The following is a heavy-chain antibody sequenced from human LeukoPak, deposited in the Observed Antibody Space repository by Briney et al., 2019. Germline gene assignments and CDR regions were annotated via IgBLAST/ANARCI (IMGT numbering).Heavy chain of an antibody. V-gene: IGHV3-7*05. J-gene: IGHJ3*02. D-gene: IGHD1-26*01. CDR3: ARDPYSVSYGAFDI. Sequence: GGSLRLSCTASTSTLSTSWMTWGRQAPGRGLEWVANINQDGSDTQYVDSVKGRFTISRDIAKNSVHLQMNSLRVEDTAMYYCARDPYSVSYGAFDIWGQGTMVTVSS. CDR2: INQDGSDT. CDR1: TSTLSTSW.